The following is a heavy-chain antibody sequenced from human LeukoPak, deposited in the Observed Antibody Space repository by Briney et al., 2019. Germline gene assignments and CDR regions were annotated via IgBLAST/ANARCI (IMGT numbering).Heavy chain of an antibody. Sequence: PSETLSLTCTVSGGSISSYYWSWIRQPPGKGLEWIGYIYYSGSTNYNPSLKSRVTISVDTSKNQFSLKLSSVTAADTAVYYCARPHYYGSGSYYNRNWFDPWGQGTLVAVSS. CDR1: GGSISSYY. D-gene: IGHD3-10*01. CDR2: IYYSGST. CDR3: ARPHYYGSGSYYNRNWFDP. J-gene: IGHJ5*02. V-gene: IGHV4-59*01.